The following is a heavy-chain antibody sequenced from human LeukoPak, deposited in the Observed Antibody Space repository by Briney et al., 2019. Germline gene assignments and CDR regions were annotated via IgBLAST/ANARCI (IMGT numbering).Heavy chain of an antibody. V-gene: IGHV4-38-2*02. CDR2: IYHSGST. D-gene: IGHD1-26*01. Sequence: PSETLSLTCAVSGYSISSGYYWGWIRQPPGKGLKWIGSIYHSGSTYYNPSLKSRVTISVDTSKNQFSLKLSSVTAADTAVYYCARDWGLGSHLYYFDYWGRGTLVTVSS. J-gene: IGHJ4*02. CDR3: ARDWGLGSHLYYFDY. CDR1: GYSISSGYY.